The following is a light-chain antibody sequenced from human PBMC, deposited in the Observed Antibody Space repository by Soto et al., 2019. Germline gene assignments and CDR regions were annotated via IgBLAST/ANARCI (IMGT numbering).Light chain of an antibody. V-gene: IGKV3-20*01. Sequence: EIVLTQSPGTLSLSPGERANLSCRASQSVSNNYLAWYQQKPGQAPRLLVYGASSRATGISDRFSGSGSGTDSTLTITRLEPEDFAVYYCQQYGRSPGTFGQGTKVDIK. J-gene: IGKJ1*01. CDR1: QSVSNNY. CDR3: QQYGRSPGT. CDR2: GAS.